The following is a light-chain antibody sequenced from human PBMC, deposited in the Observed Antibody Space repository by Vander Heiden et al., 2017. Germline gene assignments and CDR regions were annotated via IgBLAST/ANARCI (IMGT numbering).Light chain of an antibody. J-gene: IGKJ1*01. Sequence: DIQMTQSPSSLSASVGDKVTITCRASQRIGNYLNWYQQKPGKAPKVLIYAASSLQSGVPSRFSGSGFGTDFTLTISRLQPEDFAIYYCQQSDTTPRTFGRGTKVEIK. V-gene: IGKV1-39*01. CDR2: AAS. CDR3: QQSDTTPRT. CDR1: QRIGNY.